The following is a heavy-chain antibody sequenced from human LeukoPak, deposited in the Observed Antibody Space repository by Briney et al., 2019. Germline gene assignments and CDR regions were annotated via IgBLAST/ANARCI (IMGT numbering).Heavy chain of an antibody. Sequence: GGSLRLSCAASGFTFSSYWMSWVRQAPGKGLEWVANIKQDGSEKYYVDSVKGRFTISRDNAKNSLYLQMNSLRAEDTAVYYCASPLGGYLVGWCYWGQGTLVTVSS. CDR2: IKQDGSEK. CDR3: ASPLGGYLVGWCY. J-gene: IGHJ4*02. D-gene: IGHD3-22*01. V-gene: IGHV3-7*01. CDR1: GFTFSSYW.